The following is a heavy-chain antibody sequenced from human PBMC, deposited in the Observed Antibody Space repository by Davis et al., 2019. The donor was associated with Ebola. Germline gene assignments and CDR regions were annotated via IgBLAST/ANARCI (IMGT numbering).Heavy chain of an antibody. CDR2: ISRKSSTK. CDR3: ARDYGMDV. V-gene: IGHV3-48*02. J-gene: IGHJ6*02. Sequence: GGSLRLPCPPSGSTSSSYSMNWVRQPPGKGLEWLSYISRKSSTKHYAGSVKGRFTVSRDNAKKSLFLQMSSLRDEDTAVYFCARDYGMDVWGQGTTVTVSS. CDR1: GSTSSSYS.